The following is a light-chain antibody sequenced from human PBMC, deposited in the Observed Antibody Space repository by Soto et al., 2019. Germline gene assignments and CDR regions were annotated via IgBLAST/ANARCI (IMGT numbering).Light chain of an antibody. Sequence: PGEGGPMSCWASQRGSGKGLAWYQQERGQAHRSLIYGGSSRATGIPVRFSGSGSETDFTLTITRLEPEDFAVYYCQQYSSSRTFGQGTKVDIK. CDR2: GGS. V-gene: IGKV3-20*01. CDR3: QQYSSSRT. J-gene: IGKJ1*01. CDR1: QRGSGKG.